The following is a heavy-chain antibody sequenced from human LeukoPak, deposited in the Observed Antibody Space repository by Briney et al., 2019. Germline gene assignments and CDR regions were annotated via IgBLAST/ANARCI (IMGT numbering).Heavy chain of an antibody. Sequence: SETLSLTCTVSDGSISSYYWSWIRQPAGKGLEWIGRIYTSGSTNYNPSLKSRVTMSVDTSKNQFSLKLSSVTAADTAVYYCARGWYYDFWSGYLHRRGMDVWGQGTTVTVSS. CDR1: DGSISSYY. J-gene: IGHJ6*02. CDR2: IYTSGST. CDR3: ARGWYYDFWSGYLHRRGMDV. V-gene: IGHV4-4*07. D-gene: IGHD3-3*01.